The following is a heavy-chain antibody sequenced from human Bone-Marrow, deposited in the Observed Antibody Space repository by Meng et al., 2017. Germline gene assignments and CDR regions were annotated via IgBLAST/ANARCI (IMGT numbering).Heavy chain of an antibody. CDR3: ARGPLGELSFSGFDI. D-gene: IGHD3-16*02. CDR1: GGSISSGGYY. J-gene: IGHJ3*02. V-gene: IGHV4-31*03. CDR2: IYYSGST. Sequence: SETLSLTCTVSGGSISSGGYYWSWIRQHPGKGLEWIGYIYYSGSTYYNPSLKSRVTISVDTSKNQFSLKLSSVTAADTAVYYCARGPLGELSFSGFDIWGQGTMVTVSS.